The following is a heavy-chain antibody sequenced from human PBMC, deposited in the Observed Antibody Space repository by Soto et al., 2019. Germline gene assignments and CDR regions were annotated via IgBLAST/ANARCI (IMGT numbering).Heavy chain of an antibody. Sequence: GGSLRLSCAASGFTFSSYAMSWVRQAPGKGLEWVSGISGSGDSTYYADSVKGRFTISRDNSKNTLYLQMNSLRAEDTAVYYCARSHLQFDYWGQGTLVTVSS. V-gene: IGHV3-23*01. CDR3: ARSHLQFDY. CDR1: GFTFSSYA. CDR2: ISGSGDST. J-gene: IGHJ4*02.